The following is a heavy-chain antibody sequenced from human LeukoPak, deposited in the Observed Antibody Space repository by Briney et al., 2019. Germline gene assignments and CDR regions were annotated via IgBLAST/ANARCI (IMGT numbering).Heavy chain of an antibody. CDR3: ARDGSHRGGWFDP. Sequence: SETLSLTCTVSGGSISSGGYYWSWIRQHPGKGLEWIGYIYYSGSTYYNPSLKSRVTISVDTSKNQFSLKLSSVTAADTAVYYWARDGSHRGGWFDPWGQGTLVTVSS. D-gene: IGHD3-16*01. CDR1: GGSISSGGYY. CDR2: IYYSGST. J-gene: IGHJ5*02. V-gene: IGHV4-31*03.